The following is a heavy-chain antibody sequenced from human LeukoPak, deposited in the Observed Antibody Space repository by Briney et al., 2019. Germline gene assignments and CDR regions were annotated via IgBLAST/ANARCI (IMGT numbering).Heavy chain of an antibody. CDR2: TNYSGST. V-gene: IGHV4-34*01. CDR1: GGSFSAYY. Sequence: SETLSLTCAVYGGSFSAYYWSWIRQPPGKGLEWIGETNYSGSTNYNPSLKSRVTISVDTSKNQFSLKLSSVTAADTAVYYCARGQGHYYDSSGYYLIGFDYWGQGTLVTVSS. J-gene: IGHJ4*02. D-gene: IGHD3-22*01. CDR3: ARGQGHYYDSSGYYLIGFDY.